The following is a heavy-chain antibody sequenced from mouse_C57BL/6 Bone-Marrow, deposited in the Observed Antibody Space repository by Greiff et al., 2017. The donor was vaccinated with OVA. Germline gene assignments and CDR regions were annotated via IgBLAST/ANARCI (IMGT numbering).Heavy chain of an antibody. J-gene: IGHJ4*01. D-gene: IGHD2-12*01. CDR2: IYPGNGDT. CDR1: GYTFTSYN. CDR3: ARARHYYAMDY. Sequence: QVQLQQSGAELVRPGASVKMSCKASGYTFTSYNIHWVKQTPRQGLEWIGAIYPGNGDTSYNQKFKGKATLTVDKSSSTGYMQLNGLTSEDSAVKFCARARHYYAMDYWGQGTSVTVSS. V-gene: IGHV1-12*01.